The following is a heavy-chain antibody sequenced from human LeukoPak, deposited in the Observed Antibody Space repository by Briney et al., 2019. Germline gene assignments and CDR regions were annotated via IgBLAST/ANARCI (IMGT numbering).Heavy chain of an antibody. V-gene: IGHV3-30*03. CDR3: ARELESNGFLL. CDR1: GFTFSSYG. Sequence: PGGSLRLSCAASGFTFSSYGMHWVRQAPGKGLEWVAVISYDGSNKYYADSVKGRFTISRDNSKNTLYLQMNSLRAEDTAVYYCARELESNGFLLWGQGTLVTVSS. J-gene: IGHJ4*02. CDR2: ISYDGSNK. D-gene: IGHD2-8*01.